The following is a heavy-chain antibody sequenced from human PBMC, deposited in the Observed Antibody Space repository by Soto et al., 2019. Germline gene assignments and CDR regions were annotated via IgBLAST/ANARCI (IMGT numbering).Heavy chain of an antibody. CDR1: GFSLSNNRVG. CDR3: AHVAIAYGGVTDHGAFDM. V-gene: IGHV2-5*02. D-gene: IGHD3-16*01. Sequence: QITLKESGPPMVKPTQTLTLTCTFSGFSLSNNRVGVGWIRQPPGKALEWVAVIYWDDDKRYSPSLKSRLTITKATSQHQVVLTMTYVAPVDTATYYCAHVAIAYGGVTDHGAFDMWGQATMVTVSS. J-gene: IGHJ3*02. CDR2: IYWDDDK.